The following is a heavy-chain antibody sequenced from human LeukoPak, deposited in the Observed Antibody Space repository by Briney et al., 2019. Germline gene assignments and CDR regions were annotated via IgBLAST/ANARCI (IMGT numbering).Heavy chain of an antibody. CDR1: GFTFSSYA. CDR2: ISGSGGST. D-gene: IGHD6-13*01. J-gene: IGHJ4*02. Sequence: GGSLRLSCAASGFTFSSYAMSWVRQAPGKGLEWVSAISGSGGSTYYADSVKGRFTISRDNAKNSLYLQMNSLRAEDTAVYYCARGRSSSWYFDYWGQGTLVTVSS. CDR3: ARGRSSSWYFDY. V-gene: IGHV3-23*01.